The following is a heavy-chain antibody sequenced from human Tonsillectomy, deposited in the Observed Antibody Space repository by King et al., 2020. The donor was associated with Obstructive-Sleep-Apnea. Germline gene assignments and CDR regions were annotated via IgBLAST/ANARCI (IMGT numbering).Heavy chain of an antibody. J-gene: IGHJ4*02. CDR2: VFNTGGT. V-gene: IGHV4-59*08. Sequence: QLQESGPGLVETSETLSLTCTVSVGSISSYFWSWIRRPPGKGLEWIGYVFNTGGTDYNPSLKSRVAISVDTSKNHFSLKLSSVTAADTAFYYCARGVAATGHFDYWGQGTLVTVSS. CDR3: ARGVAATGHFDY. CDR1: VGSISSYF. D-gene: IGHD6-13*01.